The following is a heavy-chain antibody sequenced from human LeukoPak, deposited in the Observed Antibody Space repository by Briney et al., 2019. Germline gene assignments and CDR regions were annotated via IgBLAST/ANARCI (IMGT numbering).Heavy chain of an antibody. CDR3: ARASVLRFLEFDY. D-gene: IGHD3-3*01. Sequence: GGSLRLSCAASGFTFSSYWMSWVRQAPGKGLEWVANIKQDGREKYYVDSVKGRFTISRDNAKNSLYLQMNSLRAEDTAVYYCARASVLRFLEFDYWGQGTLVTVSS. CDR2: IKQDGREK. CDR1: GFTFSSYW. J-gene: IGHJ4*02. V-gene: IGHV3-7*04.